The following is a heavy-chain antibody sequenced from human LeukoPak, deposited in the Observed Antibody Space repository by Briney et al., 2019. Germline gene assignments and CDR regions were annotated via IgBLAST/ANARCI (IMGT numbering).Heavy chain of an antibody. CDR3: AREPLAYSSSWHHAQPSPRPYDYYYYYGMDV. V-gene: IGHV1-3*01. CDR1: GYTFTSYG. CDR2: INAGNGNT. Sequence: ASVKVSCKASGYTFTSYGISWVRQAPGQGLEWMGWINAGNGNTKYSQKFQGRVTITRDTSASTAYMELSSLRSEDTAVYYCAREPLAYSSSWHHAQPSPRPYDYYYYYGMDVWGQGTTVTVSS. J-gene: IGHJ6*02. D-gene: IGHD6-13*01.